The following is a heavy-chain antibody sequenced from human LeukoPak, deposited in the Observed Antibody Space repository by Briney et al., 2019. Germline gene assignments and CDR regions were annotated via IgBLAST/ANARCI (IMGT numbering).Heavy chain of an antibody. CDR1: GGSINSYY. Sequence: SETLSLTCTVSGGSINSYYWSWIRQPAGKGLEWIGRIYTSGNINYNPSLKSRVSMSIDTSKNQFSLKLSSVTAADTAVYYCARDTGGIVNFDYWGQGTLVTVSS. CDR2: IYTSGNI. D-gene: IGHD3-22*01. CDR3: ARDTGGIVNFDY. J-gene: IGHJ4*02. V-gene: IGHV4-4*07.